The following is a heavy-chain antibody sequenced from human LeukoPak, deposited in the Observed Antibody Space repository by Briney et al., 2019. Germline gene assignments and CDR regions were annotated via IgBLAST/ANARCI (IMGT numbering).Heavy chain of an antibody. Sequence: ASVKVSCKASGYTFTSYYMHWVRQAPGQGLEWMGIINPSGGSTSCAQKFQGRVTMTRDTSTSTVYMELSSLRSEDTAVYYCARVAGSGYDSLGYFFDYWGQGTQVTVSP. CDR2: INPSGGST. CDR1: GYTFTSYY. D-gene: IGHD5-12*01. J-gene: IGHJ4*02. V-gene: IGHV1-46*01. CDR3: ARVAGSGYDSLGYFFDY.